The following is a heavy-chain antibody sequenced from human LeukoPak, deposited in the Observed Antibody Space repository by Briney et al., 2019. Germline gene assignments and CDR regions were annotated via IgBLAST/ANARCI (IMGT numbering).Heavy chain of an antibody. CDR3: ARWYSSGRAFDY. CDR1: GGSITSGGYY. D-gene: IGHD6-19*01. Sequence: PSETLSLPCTVSGGSITSGGYYWSWIRQHPGKGLEWIGYIYYSGSTYYNPSLKSRVTISVDTSKNQFSLKLSSVTAADTAVYYCARWYSSGRAFDYWGQGTLVNVSS. V-gene: IGHV4-31*03. CDR2: IYYSGST. J-gene: IGHJ4*01.